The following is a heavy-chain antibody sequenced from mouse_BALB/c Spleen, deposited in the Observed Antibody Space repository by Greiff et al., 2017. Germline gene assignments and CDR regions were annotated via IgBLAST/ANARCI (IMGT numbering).Heavy chain of an antibody. V-gene: IGHV1S22*01. D-gene: IGHD3-2*02. CDR2: IYPGSGST. J-gene: IGHJ3*01. CDR1: GYTFTSYW. CDR3: TVPSSYQAGFAY. Sequence: LQQPGSELVRPGASVKLSCKASGYTFTSYWMHWVKQRHGQGLEWIGNIYPGSGSTNYDEKFKSKGTLTVDTSSSTAYMHLSSLTSEDSAVYYCTVPSSYQAGFAYWGQGTLVTVSA.